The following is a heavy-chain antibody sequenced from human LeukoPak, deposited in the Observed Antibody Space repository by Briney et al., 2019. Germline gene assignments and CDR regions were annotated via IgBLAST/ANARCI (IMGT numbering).Heavy chain of an antibody. J-gene: IGHJ4*02. D-gene: IGHD3-9*01. CDR3: EIDDTAFDY. CDR2: IYHSGNT. Sequence: GGSLRLSCAASGFTISSYYMAWVRQAPGKGLEWVSVIYHSGNTDYADSVKGRFTISRDNSKNTLYLQMNSLRAEDTAVYYCEIDDTAFDYWGQGTLVTVSS. CDR1: GFTISSYY. V-gene: IGHV3-66*02.